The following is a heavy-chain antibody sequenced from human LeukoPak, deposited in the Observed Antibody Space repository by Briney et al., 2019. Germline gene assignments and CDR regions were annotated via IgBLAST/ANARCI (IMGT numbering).Heavy chain of an antibody. CDR2: ISVSGDRI. Sequence: GGSLRLSCAASGFTFSSYAMGWVRQAPGKGLEWVSDISVSGDRIYYADSVKGRFTISRDNSQNTLFLQMNSLRAEDTAVYYCAKEGRSSWYFHEVDYWGQGTLVTVSS. V-gene: IGHV3-23*01. D-gene: IGHD6-13*01. CDR1: GFTFSSYA. J-gene: IGHJ4*02. CDR3: AKEGRSSWYFHEVDY.